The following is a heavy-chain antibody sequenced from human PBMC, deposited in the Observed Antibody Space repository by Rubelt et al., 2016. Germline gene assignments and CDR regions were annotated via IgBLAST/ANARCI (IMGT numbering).Heavy chain of an antibody. J-gene: IGHJ4*02. CDR1: GLTFSGYW. Sequence: GGSLSLSCAASGLTFSGYWMHWVRQAPEKGLMWVSRLDNDGSNTDYADSVRGRFTISRDNAKNTLYLQMNSLRAEETAVYYCVRGGWYLTNPFDYWGQGTLVTVSS. V-gene: IGHV3-74*01. CDR2: LDNDGSNT. CDR3: VRGGWYLTNPFDY. D-gene: IGHD6-13*01.